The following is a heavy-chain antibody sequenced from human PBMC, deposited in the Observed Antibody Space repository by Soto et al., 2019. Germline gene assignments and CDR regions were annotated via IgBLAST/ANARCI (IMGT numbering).Heavy chain of an antibody. D-gene: IGHD3-10*01. CDR2: INPSGGST. V-gene: IGHV1-46*01. CDR1: GYTFTSYY. Sequence: GPSVKVSCKASGYTFTSYYMHWVRQAPGQGLEWMGIINPSGGSTSYAQKFQGRVTMTRDTSTSTVYMELSSLRSEDTAVYYCARETGDYGSGSSNYYYGMDVWGQGTTVTVSS. CDR3: ARETGDYGSGSSNYYYGMDV. J-gene: IGHJ6*02.